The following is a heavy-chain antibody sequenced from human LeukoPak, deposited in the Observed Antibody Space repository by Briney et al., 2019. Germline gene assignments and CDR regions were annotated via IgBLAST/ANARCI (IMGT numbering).Heavy chain of an antibody. D-gene: IGHD2-2*01. CDR3: ARDFLPCSSTSCYSFWFDP. Sequence: ASVKVPCKASGYTFTSYAMNWVRQAPGQGLEWMGWINTNTGNPTYAQGFTGRFVFSLDTSVSTAYLQISSLKAEDTAVYYCARDFLPCSSTSCYSFWFDPWGQGTLVTVSS. CDR1: GYTFTSYA. J-gene: IGHJ5*02. CDR2: INTNTGNP. V-gene: IGHV7-4-1*02.